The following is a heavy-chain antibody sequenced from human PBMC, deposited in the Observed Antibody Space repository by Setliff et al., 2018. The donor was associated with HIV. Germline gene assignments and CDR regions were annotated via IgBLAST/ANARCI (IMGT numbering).Heavy chain of an antibody. CDR2: IIPIFGTP. J-gene: IGHJ1*01. CDR3: ARGGGSSYLYHSRGSEYFQY. Sequence: ASVKVSCKVSGGTFSSYTISWVRQAPGQGLEWMGGIIPIFGTPKYAQKLQDRVTMTRDTSISTAYMELSSLTSEDTAVYYCARGGGSSYLYHSRGSEYFQYWGQGALVTVSS. V-gene: IGHV1-69*05. CDR1: GGTFSSYT. D-gene: IGHD3-22*01.